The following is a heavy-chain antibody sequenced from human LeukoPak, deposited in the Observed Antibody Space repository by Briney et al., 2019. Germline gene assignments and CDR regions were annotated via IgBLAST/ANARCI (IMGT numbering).Heavy chain of an antibody. CDR2: IIPILGIA. D-gene: IGHD3-9*01. CDR1: GGTFSSYA. CDR3: AKATYYDIAPGY. Sequence: SVKVSCKASGGTFSSYAISWVRQAPGQGLEWMGRIIPILGIANYAQKFQGRVTITADKSTSTAYMELSSLRSEDTAVYYCAKATYYDIAPGYWGQGALVTVSS. V-gene: IGHV1-69*04. J-gene: IGHJ4*02.